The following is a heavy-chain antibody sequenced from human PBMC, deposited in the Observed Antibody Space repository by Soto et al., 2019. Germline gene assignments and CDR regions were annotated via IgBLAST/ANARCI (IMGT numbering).Heavy chain of an antibody. J-gene: IGHJ4*02. CDR3: ATDPGYDILTGYSYFDY. Sequence: EVQLVESGGGLVEPGRSLRLSCAASGFTFDDYAMHWVRQAPGKGLEWVSGISWNSGSIGYADSVKGRFTISRDNAKNSLYLQMNSLRAEDTALYYCATDPGYDILTGYSYFDYWGQGTLVTVSS. V-gene: IGHV3-9*01. CDR2: ISWNSGSI. D-gene: IGHD3-9*01. CDR1: GFTFDDYA.